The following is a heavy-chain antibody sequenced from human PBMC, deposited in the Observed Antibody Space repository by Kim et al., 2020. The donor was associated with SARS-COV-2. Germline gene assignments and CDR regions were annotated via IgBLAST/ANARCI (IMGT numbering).Heavy chain of an antibody. J-gene: IGHJ1*01. V-gene: IGHV3-30*03. D-gene: IGHD3-22*01. CDR3: ARVKRPHYDDSSGPYQ. CDR1: GFSFSNYG. Sequence: GGSLRLSCAASGFSFSNYGMHWVRQAPGKGLEWVALITYDGSNKYYGDSVKGRFTISGDNSKNTMYLQMNSLRPEDTAVYYCARVKRPHYDDSSGPYQWGQGTLVTVSS. CDR2: ITYDGSNK.